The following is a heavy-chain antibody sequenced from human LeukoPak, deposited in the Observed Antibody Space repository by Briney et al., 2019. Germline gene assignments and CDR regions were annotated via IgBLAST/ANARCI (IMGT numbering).Heavy chain of an antibody. D-gene: IGHD2/OR15-2a*01. J-gene: IGHJ2*01. CDR3: ARDGEAPIGIDYYFFDL. V-gene: IGHV3-23*01. CDR1: GSTFSSYA. CDR2: ISGSAGST. Sequence: GGSLRLSCAASGSTFSSYAMSWVRQAPGRGLEWVSSISGSAGSTYYADSVKGRFTISRDNSRNTVYLQMHSLRVEDTAVYYCARDGEAPIGIDYYFFDLWGRGTLVTVSS.